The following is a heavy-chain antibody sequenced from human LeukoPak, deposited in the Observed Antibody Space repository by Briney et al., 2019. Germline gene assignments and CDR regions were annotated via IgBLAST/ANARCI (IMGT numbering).Heavy chain of an antibody. V-gene: IGHV1-18*04. CDR1: GYTFTGYY. CDR2: ISAYNGNT. D-gene: IGHD1-26*01. CDR3: AREDSGTYYMSAIDY. Sequence: GASVKVSCKASGYTFTGYYMHWVRQAPGQGLEWMGWISAYNGNTNYAQKLQGRVTMTRDMSTSTVYMELSSLRSEGTAVYYCAREDSGTYYMSAIDYWGQGTLVTVSS. J-gene: IGHJ4*02.